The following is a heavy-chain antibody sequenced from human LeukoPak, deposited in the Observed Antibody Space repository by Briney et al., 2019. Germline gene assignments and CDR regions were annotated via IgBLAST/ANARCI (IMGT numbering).Heavy chain of an antibody. Sequence: SETLSLTCTVSGGSISSYYWSWIRQPPGKGLEWIGRIYTSGSTNYNPSLKSRVTMSVDTSKNQFSLKLSSVTAADTAVYYCARGEATRTFGELPTYYFDYWGQGTLVTVSS. J-gene: IGHJ4*02. CDR3: ARGEATRTFGELPTYYFDY. D-gene: IGHD3-10*01. V-gene: IGHV4-4*07. CDR2: IYTSGST. CDR1: GGSISSYY.